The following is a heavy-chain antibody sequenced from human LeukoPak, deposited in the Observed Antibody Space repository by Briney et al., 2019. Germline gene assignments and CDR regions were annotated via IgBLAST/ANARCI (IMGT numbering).Heavy chain of an antibody. V-gene: IGHV3-30-3*01. CDR2: ISYDGSNK. J-gene: IGHJ6*02. CDR1: GFTFSSYA. Sequence: PGGSLRLSCAASGFTFSSYAMHWVRQAPGKGLEWVAVISYDGSNKYYADSVKGRFTISRDNSKNTLYLQMNSLRAEDTAVYYCARGHSVDKGYYYYGMDVWGQGTTVTVSS. CDR3: ARGHSVDKGYYYYGMDV. D-gene: IGHD5-12*01.